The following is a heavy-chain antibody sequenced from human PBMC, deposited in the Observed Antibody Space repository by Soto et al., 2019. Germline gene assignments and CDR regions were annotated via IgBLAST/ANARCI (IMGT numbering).Heavy chain of an antibody. J-gene: IGHJ6*02. CDR2: IDWDDDK. CDR3: AREERYYCYYGMDV. CDR1: GFSLSTSGMC. Sequence: SGPTLVNPTQTLTLTCTFSGFSLSTSGMCVSWIRQPPGKALEWLALIDWDDDKYYSTSLKTRLTISKDTSKNQVVLTMTNMDPVDTATYYCAREERYYCYYGMDVWGQGTTVTVSS. V-gene: IGHV2-70*01. D-gene: IGHD1-1*01.